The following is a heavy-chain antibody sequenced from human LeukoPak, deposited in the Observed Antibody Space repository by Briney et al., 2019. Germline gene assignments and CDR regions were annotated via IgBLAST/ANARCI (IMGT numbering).Heavy chain of an antibody. CDR2: ISSSSSTI. D-gene: IGHD1-26*01. V-gene: IGHV3-48*04. CDR3: ARDLIVGTTYFDY. Sequence: GGSLRLSCAASGFTFSTYNMNWVRQAPGTGLEWVSYISSSSSTIYYAASVKGRFTISRDNAKNSLFLQMNSLRAEDTAVYYCARDLIVGTTYFDYWGQGTLVTVSS. J-gene: IGHJ4*02. CDR1: GFTFSTYN.